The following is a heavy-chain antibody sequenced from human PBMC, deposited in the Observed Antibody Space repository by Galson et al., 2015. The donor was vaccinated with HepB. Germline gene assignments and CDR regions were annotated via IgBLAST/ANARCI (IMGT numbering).Heavy chain of an antibody. CDR2: IKSKTDGGTT. Sequence: SLRLSCAASGFTFSNAWMSWVRQAPGKGLEWVGRIKSKTDGGTTDYAAPVKGRFTISGDDSKNTLYLQMNSLKTEDTAVYYCTTEVAAAGTNCFDPWGQGTLVTVSS. CDR1: GFTFSNAW. CDR3: TTEVAAAGTNCFDP. D-gene: IGHD6-13*01. J-gene: IGHJ5*02. V-gene: IGHV3-15*01.